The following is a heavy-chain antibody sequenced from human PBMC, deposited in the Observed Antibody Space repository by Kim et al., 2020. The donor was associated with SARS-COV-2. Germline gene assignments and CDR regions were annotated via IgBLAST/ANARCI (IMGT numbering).Heavy chain of an antibody. CDR2: IKSKADGGTT. CDR1: GFSFSDSC. V-gene: IGHV3-15*07. Sequence: GGSLRLSCAASGFSFSDSCMHWVRQAPGKGLEWVGRIKSKADGGTTAYSAPVKVRFTISRDDSKNMLYLQMQSLRNEDIAVYYCTTVMYWGQGTLVTVSS. J-gene: IGHJ4*02. CDR3: TTVMY.